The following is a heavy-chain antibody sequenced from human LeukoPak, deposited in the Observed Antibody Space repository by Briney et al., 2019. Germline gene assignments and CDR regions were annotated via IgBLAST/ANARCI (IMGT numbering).Heavy chain of an antibody. CDR3: AKDHYVSGRYDAFDI. CDR1: GFTFSSYA. D-gene: IGHD3-10*01. V-gene: IGHV3-23*01. CDR2: ITTSGGST. J-gene: IGHJ3*02. Sequence: GGSLRLSCAASGFTFSSYAMSWVCQAPGEGLEWVSSITTSGGSTYYADSVKGRFTISRDNAKNTLYLQMNSLRAEDTAVYYCAKDHYVSGRYDAFDIWGQGKMVTVSS.